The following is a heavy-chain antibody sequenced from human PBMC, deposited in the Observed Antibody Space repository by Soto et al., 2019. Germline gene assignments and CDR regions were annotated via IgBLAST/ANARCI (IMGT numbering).Heavy chain of an antibody. D-gene: IGHD3-22*01. J-gene: IGHJ4*02. V-gene: IGHV3-30*18. Sequence: QVQLVESGGGVVQPGRSLRLSCAGSGFTFSSYGMHWVRQAPGKGLEWVAVISYDGSNKYYADSVKGRFTISRDNSKNTLYLQMNSLRAEDTAVYYCAKDPKTYYYDSSGYSPPAHWGQGTLVTVSS. CDR1: GFTFSSYG. CDR3: AKDPKTYYYDSSGYSPPAH. CDR2: ISYDGSNK.